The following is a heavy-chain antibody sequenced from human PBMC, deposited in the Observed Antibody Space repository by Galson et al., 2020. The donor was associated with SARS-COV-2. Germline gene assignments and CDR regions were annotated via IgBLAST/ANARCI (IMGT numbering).Heavy chain of an antibody. D-gene: IGHD1-26*01. J-gene: IGHJ6*02. V-gene: IGHV3-21*01. CDR1: GFTFDIYS. CDR2: ISSSSNYI. Sequence: GRSLRLSCAVSGFTFDIYSMNWVRQAPGKGLEWVSAISSSSNYIYYADSVKGRFTISRDNAKNSLYLQMNSLRAEDTAVYYCARDASWAMFGLDVWGQGTTVTVSS. CDR3: ARDASWAMFGLDV.